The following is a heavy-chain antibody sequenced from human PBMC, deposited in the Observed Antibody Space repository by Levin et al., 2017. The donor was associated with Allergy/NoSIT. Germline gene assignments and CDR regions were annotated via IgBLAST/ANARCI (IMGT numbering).Heavy chain of an antibody. CDR2: ISSSGSTI. CDR1: GFTFSSYE. Sequence: GGSLRLSCAASGFTFSSYEMNWVRQAPGKGLEWVSYISSSGSTIYYADSVKGRFTISRDNAKNSLYLQMNSLRAEDTAVYYCAREKGYYGSGSYYNGGRYYFDHWGQGTLVTVSS. CDR3: AREKGYYGSGSYYNGGRYYFDH. V-gene: IGHV3-48*03. D-gene: IGHD3-10*01. J-gene: IGHJ4*02.